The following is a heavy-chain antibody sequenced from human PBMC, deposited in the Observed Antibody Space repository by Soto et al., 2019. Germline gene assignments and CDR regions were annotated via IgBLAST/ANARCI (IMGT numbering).Heavy chain of an antibody. J-gene: IGHJ4*02. CDR3: ARDLQWLSDY. V-gene: IGHV1-3*01. CDR2: INAGNGNT. CDR1: GYTFASYA. D-gene: IGHD6-19*01. Sequence: GASVKVSCKASGYTFASYAMHWVRQAPGQRLEWMGWINAGNGNTNYSQKLQGRVTMTTDTSASTAYMELRSLRSDDTAVYYCARDLQWLSDYWGQGTLVTVSS.